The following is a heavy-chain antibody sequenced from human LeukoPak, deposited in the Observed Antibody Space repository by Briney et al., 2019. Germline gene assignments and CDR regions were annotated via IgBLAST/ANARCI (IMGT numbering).Heavy chain of an antibody. CDR3: AGSSGSYYESFDY. V-gene: IGHV4-31*11. Sequence: NPSETLSLTCAVSGGAISSGGYYWSGIRQHPGKGLEWIGYIYYSGSTYYNPSLKSRVTISVDTSKNQFSLKLSSVTAADTAVYYSAGSSGSYYESFDYWGQGTLVTVSS. CDR2: IYYSGST. D-gene: IGHD3-10*01. J-gene: IGHJ4*02. CDR1: GGAISSGGYY.